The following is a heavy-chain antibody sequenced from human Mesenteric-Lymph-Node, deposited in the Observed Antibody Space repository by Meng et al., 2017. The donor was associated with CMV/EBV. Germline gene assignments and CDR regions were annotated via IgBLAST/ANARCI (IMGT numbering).Heavy chain of an antibody. Sequence: VAGGASSSSCSFWAWVRRPAWVGLVWIGGISCTRSTYYTPSLKCRITISVNTSKNQFSQRLTSVTAVDAAVYYCARLVGMSGSVDYWGQGTLVTVSS. CDR2: ISCTRST. D-gene: IGHD1-20*01. CDR3: ARLVGMSGSVDY. V-gene: IGHV4-39*01. J-gene: IGHJ4*02. CDR1: GGASSSSCSF.